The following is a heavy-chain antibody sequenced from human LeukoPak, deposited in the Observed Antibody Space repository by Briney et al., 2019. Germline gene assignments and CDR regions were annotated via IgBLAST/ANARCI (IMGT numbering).Heavy chain of an antibody. CDR3: TTGLELRLLDY. CDR1: GFTFSNAW. V-gene: IGHV3-15*01. CDR2: VKSKTDGGTT. D-gene: IGHD1-7*01. Sequence: PGGSLRLSCAASGFTFSNAWMSWVRQAPGKGPEWVGRVKSKTDGGTTDYAAPVKGRFTISRDDSKNTLYLQMKSLKTEDTAVCYCTTGLELRLLDYWGQGDLVTVSS. J-gene: IGHJ4*02.